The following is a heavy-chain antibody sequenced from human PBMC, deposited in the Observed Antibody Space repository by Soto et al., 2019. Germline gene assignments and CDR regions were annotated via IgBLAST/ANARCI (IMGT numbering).Heavy chain of an antibody. D-gene: IGHD6-19*01. CDR1: GFTFSSYA. CDR3: ANSRNYSSGWYYFDY. V-gene: IGHV3-23*01. CDR2: ISGSGGGT. J-gene: IGHJ4*02. Sequence: EVQLLESGGGLVQPGGSLRLSCAASGFTFSSYAMTWVRQAPGQGLEWVSTISGSGGGTYYADSVKGRFTISRDNSENTLYLQMNSLRAEDTAVYYCANSRNYSSGWYYFDYWGQGTLVTVSS.